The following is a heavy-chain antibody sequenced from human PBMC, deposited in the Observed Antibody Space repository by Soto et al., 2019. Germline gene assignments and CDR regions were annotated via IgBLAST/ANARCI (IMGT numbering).Heavy chain of an antibody. D-gene: IGHD2-15*01. CDR3: ARDGCSGGSCYSRSYYYYYMDV. Sequence: KQSQTLSLTCAISGDSVSSNSAAWNWIRQSPSRGLEWLGRTYYRSKWYNDYAVSVKSRITINPDTSKNQFSLQLNSVTPEDTAVYYCARDGCSGGSCYSRSYYYYYMDVWGKGTTVTVSS. CDR2: TYYRSKWYN. V-gene: IGHV6-1*01. CDR1: GDSVSSNSAA. J-gene: IGHJ6*03.